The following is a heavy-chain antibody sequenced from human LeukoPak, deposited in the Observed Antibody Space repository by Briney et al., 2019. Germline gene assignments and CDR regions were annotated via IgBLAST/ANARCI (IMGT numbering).Heavy chain of an antibody. Sequence: RASVTVSCTASGYTFTNYAMNWVRQAPGQGLEWMGWINTNSGNPTYSQGFTGRFVFSLDTSVSTAYLQISSLKAEDTAVYYCARGTPQSNSGRYPPLDYWGQGTLVTVSS. CDR3: ARGTPQSNSGRYPPLDY. CDR1: GYTFTNYA. J-gene: IGHJ4*02. V-gene: IGHV7-4-1*02. D-gene: IGHD1-26*01. CDR2: INTNSGNP.